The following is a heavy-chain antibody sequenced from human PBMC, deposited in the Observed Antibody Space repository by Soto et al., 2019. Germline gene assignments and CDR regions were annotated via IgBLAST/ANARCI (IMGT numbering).Heavy chain of an antibody. CDR3: AKEYYYDSSGYRLFDY. D-gene: IGHD3-22*01. Sequence: PLQTLSLTCAISGDSVSSNSAAWNWIRQSPSRGLEWLGRTYYRSKWYNDYAVSVKSRITINPDTSKNQFSLQLNSVTPEDTAVYYCAKEYYYDSSGYRLFDYWGQGTLVTVSS. CDR2: TYYRSKWYN. CDR1: GDSVSSNSAA. J-gene: IGHJ4*02. V-gene: IGHV6-1*01.